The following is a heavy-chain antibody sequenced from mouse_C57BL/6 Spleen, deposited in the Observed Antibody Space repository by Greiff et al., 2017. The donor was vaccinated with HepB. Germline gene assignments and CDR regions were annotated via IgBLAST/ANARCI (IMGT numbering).Heavy chain of an antibody. Sequence: QVELQQPGAELVRPGSSVKLSCKASGYTFTSYWMHWVKQRPIQGLEWIGNIDPSDSETHYNQKFKDKATLTVDKSSSTAYMQLSSLTSEDSAVYYCARKTITTVVEYWYFDVWGTGTTVTVSS. CDR3: ARKTITTVVEYWYFDV. D-gene: IGHD1-1*01. CDR2: IDPSDSET. CDR1: GYTFTSYW. V-gene: IGHV1-52*01. J-gene: IGHJ1*03.